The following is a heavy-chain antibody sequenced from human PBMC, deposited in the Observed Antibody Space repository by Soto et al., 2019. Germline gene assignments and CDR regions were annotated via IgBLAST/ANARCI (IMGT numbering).Heavy chain of an antibody. CDR3: ARPLHYYDGSGYSAY. V-gene: IGHV3-21*01. D-gene: IGHD3-22*01. Sequence: EVQLVESGGGLVKPGGSLRLSCAPSGFTFSSYAMNGFGQAPGKGLEWVSSISSSSTYIYYADSVKGRFTISRDNAKNSLYLQMNSLRAEDTAVYYCARPLHYYDGSGYSAYWGQGTLVTVSS. CDR1: GFTFSSYA. CDR2: ISSSSTYI. J-gene: IGHJ4*02.